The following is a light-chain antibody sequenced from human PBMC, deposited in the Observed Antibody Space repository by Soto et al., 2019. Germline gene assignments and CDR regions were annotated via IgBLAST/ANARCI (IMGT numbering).Light chain of an antibody. CDR3: ASCTTNSTSVL. CDR1: SSDVGDYNC. J-gene: IGLJ2*01. CDR2: DVN. Sequence: QSALTQPASVSGSPGQSITISCTGTSSDVGDYNCVSWYQQYPGKAPKLMIYDVNNRPSGVSIRFSGSKSANTASLTISGLQTEDEADYYCASCTTNSTSVLFGGGTQLTVL. V-gene: IGLV2-14*01.